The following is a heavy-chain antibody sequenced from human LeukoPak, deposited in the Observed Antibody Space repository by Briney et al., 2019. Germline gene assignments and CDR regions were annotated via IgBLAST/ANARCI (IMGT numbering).Heavy chain of an antibody. Sequence: GSSVKVSCKASGGTFSSYAISWVRQAPGQGLEWMGGIIPIFGTANYAQKFQGRVTITTDESTSTAYMELSSLRSEDTAVYHCARWVVAAAGTSGGWFDPWGQGTLVTVSS. CDR3: ARWVVAAAGTSGGWFDP. V-gene: IGHV1-69*05. D-gene: IGHD6-13*01. CDR2: IIPIFGTA. CDR1: GGTFSSYA. J-gene: IGHJ5*02.